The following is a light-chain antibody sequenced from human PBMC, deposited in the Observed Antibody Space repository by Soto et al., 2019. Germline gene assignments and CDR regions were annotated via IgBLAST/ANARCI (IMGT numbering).Light chain of an antibody. CDR2: AAS. Sequence: EIVLTQSPGTLSLSPGERATLSCRASQSVASNYLAWYQQRPGQAPRLLMYAASSRAAGGPDRFSGSGSGTDFTLTISRLEPEDFAVFFCHQYGRSPIFTFGPGTTVDIK. CDR3: HQYGRSPIFT. CDR1: QSVASNY. V-gene: IGKV3-20*01. J-gene: IGKJ3*01.